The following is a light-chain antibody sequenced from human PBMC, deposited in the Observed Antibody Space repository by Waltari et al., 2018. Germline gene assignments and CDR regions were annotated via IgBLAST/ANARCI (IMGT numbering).Light chain of an antibody. V-gene: IGKV3-15*01. CDR1: GSVGSK. J-gene: IGKJ2*01. Sequence: EVLMTQSPASLSVSPGDRVTLSCRARGSVGSKLAWYQQKPGQAPRLLIYGGSTRATGIPDRFSGGGSETEFTLTISSLQSEDSAVYFCQQYNDWPPYTFGQGTTLEI. CDR3: QQYNDWPPYT. CDR2: GGS.